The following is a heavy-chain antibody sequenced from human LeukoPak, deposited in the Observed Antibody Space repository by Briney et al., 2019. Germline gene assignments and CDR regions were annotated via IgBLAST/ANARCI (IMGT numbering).Heavy chain of an antibody. CDR1: GGSISSSSYY. CDR3: ARHGQWLLLHFDY. CDR2: TDDSGST. D-gene: IGHD3-22*01. Sequence: SETLSLTCTVSGGSISSSSYYWGWIRQPPGKGLEWFGSTDDSGSTYYNPSLKSRVTISVDTSKNQFSLKLSSVTAADTAVYYCARHGQWLLLHFDYWGQGTLVTVSS. J-gene: IGHJ4*02. V-gene: IGHV4-39*01.